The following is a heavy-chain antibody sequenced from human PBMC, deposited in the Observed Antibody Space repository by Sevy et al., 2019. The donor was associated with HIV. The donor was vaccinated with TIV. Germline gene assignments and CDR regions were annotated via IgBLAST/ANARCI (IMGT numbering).Heavy chain of an antibody. D-gene: IGHD3-22*01. CDR3: AKDAPDTMIVVVSQFGASDAFDI. Sequence: GGSLRLSCAASGFTFSSYAMSWVRQAPGKGLEWVSAISGSGGSTYYADSVKGRFTISRDNSKNTLYLQMNSLRAEDTAVYYRAKDAPDTMIVVVSQFGASDAFDIWGQGTMVTVSS. J-gene: IGHJ3*02. CDR1: GFTFSSYA. CDR2: ISGSGGST. V-gene: IGHV3-23*01.